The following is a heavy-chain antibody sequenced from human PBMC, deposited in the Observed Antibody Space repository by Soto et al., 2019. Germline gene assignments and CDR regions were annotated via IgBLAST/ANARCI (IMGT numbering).Heavy chain of an antibody. J-gene: IGHJ4*02. CDR1: GFTFSNAW. Sequence: EVQLVESGGGLVKPGGSLRLXCXXXGFTFSNAWMSWVRQAPGKGLEWVGRIKSKTDGGTTDYAAPVKGRFTISRDDTKNTLYLQINSLKTEDTAVYYCTTDRVSRIDYWGQGTLVTVSS. V-gene: IGHV3-15*01. CDR2: IKSKTDGGTT. CDR3: TTDRVSRIDY.